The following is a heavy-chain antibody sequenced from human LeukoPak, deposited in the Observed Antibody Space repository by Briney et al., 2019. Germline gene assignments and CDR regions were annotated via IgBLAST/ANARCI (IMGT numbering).Heavy chain of an antibody. D-gene: IGHD1-26*01. V-gene: IGHV3-48*03. CDR3: ARDFGSYYGSAFDI. CDR2: ISSSGSTI. J-gene: IGHJ3*02. Sequence: PGGSLRLSCAASGFSFSSYEMNWVRQAPGKGLERVSYISSSGSTIYYADSVKGRFTISRDNAKNSLYLQMNSLRAEDTAAYYCARDFGSYYGSAFDIWGQGTMVTVSS. CDR1: GFSFSSYE.